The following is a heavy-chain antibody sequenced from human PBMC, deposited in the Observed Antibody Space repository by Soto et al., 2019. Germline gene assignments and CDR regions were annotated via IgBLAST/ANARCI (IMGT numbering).Heavy chain of an antibody. V-gene: IGHV4-59*12. J-gene: IGHJ4*02. CDR2: IYHSGST. D-gene: IGHD4-17*01. CDR1: GCSISTYY. Sequence: PSETLSLTCTVSGCSISTYYWSWIRQPPGKRLEWIGYIYHSGSTSHNPSLKSRVTISVDTSKNQFSLNLSSVTAADTAVYYCEKDLKTAVVRAYDYWGQGTLVTVSS. CDR3: EKDLKTAVVRAYDY.